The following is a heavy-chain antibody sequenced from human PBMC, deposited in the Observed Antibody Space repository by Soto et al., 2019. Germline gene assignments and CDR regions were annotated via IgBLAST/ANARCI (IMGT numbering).Heavy chain of an antibody. J-gene: IGHJ4*02. D-gene: IGHD2-21*02. CDR3: ARRRDAGGNSVLDY. V-gene: IGHV4-39*01. Sequence: QLQLQESGPGLVKPSETLSLTCTVSVGSISSSSYYWGWIRQPPGKGLERIGSIYYSGSTCYNPSLKSRVTISVDTSKNQFSLKLRAVTSADTAVYYCARRRDAGGNSVLDYWGQGTLVNVSS. CDR2: IYYSGST. CDR1: VGSISSSSYY.